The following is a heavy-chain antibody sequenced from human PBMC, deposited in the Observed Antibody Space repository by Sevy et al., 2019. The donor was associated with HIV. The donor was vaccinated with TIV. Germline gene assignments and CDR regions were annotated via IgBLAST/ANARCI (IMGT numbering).Heavy chain of an antibody. D-gene: IGHD2-15*01. CDR2: SSGTGSYI. J-gene: IGHJ4*02. V-gene: IGHV3-21*06. CDR1: GFTFSSYT. CDR3: ARDHGYCSVGSCYSGGY. Sequence: GGSLRLSCSASGFTFSSYTMIWVRQAPGRGLEWVSASSGTGSYIYYADSVKDRFTISRDNAKNLLYLQMNSLRAEDTAVYYCARDHGYCSVGSCYSGGYWGQGTLVTVSS.